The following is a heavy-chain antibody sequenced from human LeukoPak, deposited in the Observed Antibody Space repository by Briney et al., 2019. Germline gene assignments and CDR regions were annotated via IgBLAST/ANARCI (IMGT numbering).Heavy chain of an antibody. Sequence: ASVKVSCKASGYTFTGYYMHWVRQAPGQGLEWMGWINPNSGGTNYAQKFQGRVTMTRDTSTSTVYMELSSLRSEDTAVYYCAASPPSIVGALYYFDYWGQGTLVTVSS. CDR3: AASPPSIVGALYYFDY. CDR1: GYTFTGYY. V-gene: IGHV1-2*02. J-gene: IGHJ4*02. CDR2: INPNSGGT. D-gene: IGHD1-26*01.